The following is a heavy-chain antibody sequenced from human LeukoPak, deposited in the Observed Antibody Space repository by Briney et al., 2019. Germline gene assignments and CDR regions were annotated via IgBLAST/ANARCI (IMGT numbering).Heavy chain of an antibody. D-gene: IGHD5-12*01. J-gene: IGHJ4*02. Sequence: GGSLRLSCAASGFTFSSYWMHWVRQVQGKGLLWVARINNDGRSTNYADSVKGRFTISRDNAKNSLHLQMNSLRAEDTAVYYCARSYGWLPGGMWGQGTLVTVSS. CDR2: INNDGRST. V-gene: IGHV3-74*01. CDR3: ARSYGWLPGGM. CDR1: GFTFSSYW.